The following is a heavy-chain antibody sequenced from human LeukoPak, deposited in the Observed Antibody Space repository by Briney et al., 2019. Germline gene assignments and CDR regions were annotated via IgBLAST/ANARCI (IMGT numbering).Heavy chain of an antibody. Sequence: SEALSLTCTVSGGSISSSRYYWGWIRQPPGKGLDWIGSISYSGSTYYNSSLKSRLTISVDTSKNQFSLRLSSVTAADTAVYCCARHSDGGNYHDPFDIWGQGTMATVSS. D-gene: IGHD4/OR15-4a*01. V-gene: IGHV4-39*01. CDR1: GGSISSSRYY. CDR2: ISYSGST. CDR3: ARHSDGGNYHDPFDI. J-gene: IGHJ3*02.